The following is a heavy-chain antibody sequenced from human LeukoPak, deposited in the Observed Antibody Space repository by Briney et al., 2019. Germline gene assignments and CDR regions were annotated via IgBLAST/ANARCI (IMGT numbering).Heavy chain of an antibody. CDR1: GFTFSNYA. J-gene: IGHJ6*02. D-gene: IGHD5-18*01. CDR2: ISGSGGTT. Sequence: GGSLRLSCAASGFTFSNYAMNWVRQAPGKGLEWVSAISGSGGTTYHADSVKGRFTISRDNSKNTLYLQMNSLRGEDTAVYYCARGYGPWVYYGMDVWGQGTTVTVSS. V-gene: IGHV3-23*01. CDR3: ARGYGPWVYYGMDV.